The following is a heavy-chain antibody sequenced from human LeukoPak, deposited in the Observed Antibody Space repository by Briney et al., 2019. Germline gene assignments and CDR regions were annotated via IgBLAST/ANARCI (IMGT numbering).Heavy chain of an antibody. J-gene: IGHJ6*02. CDR3: ARDYGDYGHYYYYGMDV. D-gene: IGHD4-17*01. CDR2: IYYSGGT. CDR1: GGSISSGDYY. V-gene: IGHV4-30-4*01. Sequence: SETLSLTCTVSGGSISSGDYYWSWIRQPPGKGLEWIGYIYYSGGTYYNPSLKSRVTISVDTSKNQFSLKLSSVTAADTAVYYCARDYGDYGHYYYYGMDVWGQGTTVTVSS.